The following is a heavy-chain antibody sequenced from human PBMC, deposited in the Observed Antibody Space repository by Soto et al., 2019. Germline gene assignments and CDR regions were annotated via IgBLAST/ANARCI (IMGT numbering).Heavy chain of an antibody. J-gene: IGHJ3*02. D-gene: IGHD2-15*01. CDR3: ARNPGGVVAATDDAFDI. CDR2: IYYSGST. Sequence: SETLSLTCTVSGGSVSSGSYYWSWIRQPPGKGLEWIGYIYYSGSTNYNPSLKSRVTISVDTSKNQFSLKLSSVTAADTAVYYCARNPGGVVAATDDAFDIWGQGTMVTVSS. CDR1: GGSVSSGSYY. V-gene: IGHV4-61*01.